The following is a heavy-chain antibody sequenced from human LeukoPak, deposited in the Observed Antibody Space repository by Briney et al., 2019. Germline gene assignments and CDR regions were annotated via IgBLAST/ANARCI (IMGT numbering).Heavy chain of an antibody. CDR1: GFTFSSYS. Sequence: GGSLRLSCAASGFTFSSYSMNWVRQAPGKGLEWVSYISSSSSTIYYADSVKGRFTISRDNAKNSLYLQMNSLRAEDTAVYYCARDVAAVTTKGYYYGMDVWGQGTTVTVSS. CDR3: ARDVAAVTTKGYYYGMDV. D-gene: IGHD4-17*01. CDR2: ISSSSSTI. J-gene: IGHJ6*02. V-gene: IGHV3-48*04.